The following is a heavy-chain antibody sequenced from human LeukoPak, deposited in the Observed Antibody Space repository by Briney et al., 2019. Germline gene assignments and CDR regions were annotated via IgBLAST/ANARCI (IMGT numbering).Heavy chain of an antibody. D-gene: IGHD6-19*01. Sequence: GGSLRLSCAVSGFTFSNAWMSWVRQAPGKGLEWIGRIRSKTDGGTTDYAAPVKDRFTISRDDSKNTLFLQINSLKTEDTAVYYCTTYVAVAGTRHFDSWGQGALVTVSS. CDR1: GFTFSNAW. J-gene: IGHJ4*02. CDR2: IRSKTDGGTT. V-gene: IGHV3-15*01. CDR3: TTYVAVAGTRHFDS.